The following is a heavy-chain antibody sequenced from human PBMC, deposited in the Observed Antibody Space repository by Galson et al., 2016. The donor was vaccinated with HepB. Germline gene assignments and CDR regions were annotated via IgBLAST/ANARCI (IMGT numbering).Heavy chain of an antibody. Sequence: TLSLTCTVSGDSLNSGFYWAWIRQRPGKGLEWMGHIYHSGTTYYNPSVQSRLTISVDKSNNHFSLNLRSVTAADTAVYYCARENGGTFDYWGQGTLVTVSS. J-gene: IGHJ4*02. D-gene: IGHD4-23*01. V-gene: IGHV4-31*03. CDR3: ARENGGTFDY. CDR1: GDSLNSGFY. CDR2: IYHSGTT.